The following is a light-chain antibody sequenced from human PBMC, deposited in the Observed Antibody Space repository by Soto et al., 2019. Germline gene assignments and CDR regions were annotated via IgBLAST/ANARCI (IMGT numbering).Light chain of an antibody. CDR1: QGISSY. Sequence: IRMTQSPSSLSASTGDRVTITCRASQGISSYLAWYQQKPGKAPKLLIYAASTLQSGVPSRFSGTGSGTDFTLTISSLQPEDFATYYCQQSYNTPATFGQGTRLEIK. V-gene: IGKV1-8*01. CDR3: QQSYNTPAT. CDR2: AAS. J-gene: IGKJ5*01.